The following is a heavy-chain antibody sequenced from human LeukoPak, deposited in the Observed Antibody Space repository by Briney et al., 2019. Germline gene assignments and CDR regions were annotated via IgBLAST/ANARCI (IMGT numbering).Heavy chain of an antibody. J-gene: IGHJ3*02. CDR2: IIPIFGTA. CDR3: ARDRSGYSYGWDAFDI. CDR1: GGTFSCYA. Sequence: GSSVKVSCKASGGTFSCYAISWVRQAPGQGLEWMGGIIPIFGTANYAQKFQGRVTITADESTSTAYMELSSLRSEDTAVYYCARDRSGYSYGWDAFDICGQGTMVTVSS. D-gene: IGHD5-18*01. V-gene: IGHV1-69*01.